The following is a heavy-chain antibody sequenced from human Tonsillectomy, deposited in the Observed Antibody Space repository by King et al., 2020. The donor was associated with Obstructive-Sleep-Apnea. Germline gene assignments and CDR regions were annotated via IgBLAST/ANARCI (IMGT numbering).Heavy chain of an antibody. D-gene: IGHD1-26*01. Sequence: LQLQESGPGLVKPSETLSLTCTVSGDSISSYYWSWIRQPPGKGLEWIGYIYYSGSTKYNPSLKSRVTLSVDTSKNQFSLKLSSVTAADTAVYYCARNTEHYYYYGMDVWGQGTTVTVSS. CDR1: GDSISSYY. CDR2: IYYSGST. J-gene: IGHJ6*02. CDR3: ARNTEHYYYYGMDV. V-gene: IGHV4-59*08.